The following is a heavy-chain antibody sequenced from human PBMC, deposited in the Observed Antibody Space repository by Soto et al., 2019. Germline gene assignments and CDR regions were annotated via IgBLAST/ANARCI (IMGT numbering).Heavy chain of an antibody. CDR2: IYYSGST. V-gene: IGHV4-31*03. CDR3: ASSSGYQYYFDY. CDR1: GGSISSGAYY. D-gene: IGHD3-22*01. Sequence: QVQLQESGPGLVKPSQTLSLTCTVSGGSISSGAYYWSWIRQHPGKGLAWIGYIYYSGSTYYNPSLKSRVTISLDTSNNQFSLKLSSVTAADTAVYYCASSSGYQYYFDYWGQGTLVTVSS. J-gene: IGHJ4*02.